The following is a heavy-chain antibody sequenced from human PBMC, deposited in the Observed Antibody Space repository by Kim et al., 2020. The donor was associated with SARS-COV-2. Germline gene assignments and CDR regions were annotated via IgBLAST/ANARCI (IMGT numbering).Heavy chain of an antibody. CDR2: VSGSGGST. Sequence: GGSLRLSCAASGFTFSSYDMSWVRQAPGKGPEWVSLVSGSGGSTYHADSVKGRFAISRDNSKNTLYLQMNSLRAEDTAVYYCARVESNNGSFFDYWGQGTLVTVSS. CDR1: GFTFSSYD. D-gene: IGHD1-1*01. J-gene: IGHJ4*02. V-gene: IGHV3-23*01. CDR3: ARVESNNGSFFDY.